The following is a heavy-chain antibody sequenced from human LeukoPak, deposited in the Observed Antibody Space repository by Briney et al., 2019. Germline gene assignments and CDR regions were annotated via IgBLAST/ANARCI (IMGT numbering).Heavy chain of an antibody. CDR2: IKQDGSEK. D-gene: IGHD5-24*01. V-gene: IGHV3-7*01. CDR3: ARDRGRWLQAKIFDY. Sequence: PAGGSLRLSCAASGFTFSSYWMSWVRQAPGKGLEWVANIKQDGSEKYYVDSVKGRFTISRDNAKNSLYLQMNSLRAEDTAVYYCARDRGRWLQAKIFDYWGQGTLVTVSS. J-gene: IGHJ4*02. CDR1: GFTFSSYW.